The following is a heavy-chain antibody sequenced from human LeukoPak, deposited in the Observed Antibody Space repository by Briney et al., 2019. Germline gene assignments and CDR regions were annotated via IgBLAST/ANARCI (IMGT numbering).Heavy chain of an antibody. J-gene: IGHJ3*02. V-gene: IGHV6-1*01. Sequence: SQTLSLTCAISGDSVSNNYAAWNWIRQSPSRGLEWLGRTYYRSKWYNDYAVSVKSRITINPDTSKNQFSLQLNSVTPEDTAVYYCAREYSVLGYCSSTSCYPHSRAFDIWGQGTMVTVSS. CDR1: GDSVSNNYAA. D-gene: IGHD2-2*01. CDR2: TYYRSKWYN. CDR3: AREYSVLGYCSSTSCYPHSRAFDI.